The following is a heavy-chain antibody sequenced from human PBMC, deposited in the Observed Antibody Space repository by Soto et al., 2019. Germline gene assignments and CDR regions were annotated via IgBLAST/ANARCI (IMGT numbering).Heavy chain of an antibody. CDR3: ARTPGIAAARYYYGMDV. D-gene: IGHD6-13*01. CDR1: GYTFTSYD. V-gene: IGHV1-8*01. Sequence: VASVKVSCKASGYTFTSYDINWVRQATGQGLEWMGWMNPNSGNTGYAQKFQGRVTMTRNTSISTAYMELSSLRSEDTAVYYCARTPGIAAARYYYGMDVWGQGTTVTVSS. J-gene: IGHJ6*02. CDR2: MNPNSGNT.